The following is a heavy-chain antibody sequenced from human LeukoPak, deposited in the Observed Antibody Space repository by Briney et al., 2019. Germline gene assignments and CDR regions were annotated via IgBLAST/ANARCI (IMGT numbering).Heavy chain of an antibody. CDR2: ISGSGGST. V-gene: IGHV3-23*01. J-gene: IGHJ4*02. D-gene: IGHD1-26*01. Sequence: GGSLRLSCAASGFTFSSYAMSWVRQAPGKGLEWVSAISGSGGSTYYADSVKGRFTISGDNSKNTLYLQMNSLRAEDTAVYYCARVGSRGATLGYLNYWGQGTLVTVSS. CDR1: GFTFSSYA. CDR3: ARVGSRGATLGYLNY.